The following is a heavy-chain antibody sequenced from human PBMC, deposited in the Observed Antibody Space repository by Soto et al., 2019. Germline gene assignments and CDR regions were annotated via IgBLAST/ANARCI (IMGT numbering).Heavy chain of an antibody. V-gene: IGHV3-30*18. J-gene: IGHJ6*02. CDR3: AKNSKLWLYNYYYYGMDV. D-gene: IGHD5-18*01. Sequence: PGGSLRLSCAASGFTFSSYGMHWVRQAPGKGLEWVAVISYDGSNKYYADSVKGRFTISRDNSKNTLYLQMNSLRAEDTAVYYCAKNSKLWLYNYYYYGMDVWGQGTTVTAP. CDR1: GFTFSSYG. CDR2: ISYDGSNK.